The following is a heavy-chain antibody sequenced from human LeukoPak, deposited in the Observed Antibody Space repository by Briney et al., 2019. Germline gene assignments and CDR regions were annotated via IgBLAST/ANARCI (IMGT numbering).Heavy chain of an antibody. Sequence: GASVKVSCKASGYTFTSYDINWVRQATGQGLEWMGGIIPIFGTANYAQKFQGRVTITADESTSTAYMELSSLRSEDTAVYYCASPSRGSYYCFDYWGQGTLVTVSS. V-gene: IGHV1-69*13. CDR1: GYTFTSYD. D-gene: IGHD1-26*01. CDR3: ASPSRGSYYCFDY. CDR2: IIPIFGTA. J-gene: IGHJ4*02.